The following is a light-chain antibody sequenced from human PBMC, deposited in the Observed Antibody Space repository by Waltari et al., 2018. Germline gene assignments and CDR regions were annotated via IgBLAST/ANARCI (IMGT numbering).Light chain of an antibody. V-gene: IGKV3D-15*01. CDR3: QQYNHWPRT. CDR1: LSVSTD. Sequence: EIVMTQSPATLSVSPGERATLSCTASLSVSTDLAWYQQKRGQTPRLLIYRASARATDSPVRFRGSGSGTEFNLTISSLQSGDVAVYYCQQYNHWPRTFGQGTRVEIK. J-gene: IGKJ1*01. CDR2: RAS.